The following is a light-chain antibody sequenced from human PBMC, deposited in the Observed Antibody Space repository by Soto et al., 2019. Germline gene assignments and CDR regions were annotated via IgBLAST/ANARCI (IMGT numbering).Light chain of an antibody. J-gene: IGKJ1*01. CDR1: QSVSTN. V-gene: IGKV3-15*01. Sequence: EIVMTQSPATLSVSPGERATLSCRASQSVSTNLAWYQQKPGQAPRLLIYGASTRATGIPDRFSGSGSGTEFSLTINSLQSEDFAVYYCHHYNNWWACGQGTKVEIK. CDR3: HHYNNWWA. CDR2: GAS.